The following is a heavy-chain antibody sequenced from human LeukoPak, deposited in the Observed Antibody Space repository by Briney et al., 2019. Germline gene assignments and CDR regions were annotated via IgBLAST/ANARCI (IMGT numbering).Heavy chain of an antibody. D-gene: IGHD3-10*01. CDR1: GGSISSSNW. V-gene: IGHV4-4*02. Sequence: PSGTLSLTCAVSGGSISSSNWWSWVRQPPGKGLEWIGEIYHSGSTNYNPSLKSRVTISVDKSKNQFSLKLSSVTAADTAVYYCVQRAHPSLWFGEFTHYWGQGTLVTVSS. J-gene: IGHJ4*02. CDR2: IYHSGST. CDR3: VQRAHPSLWFGEFTHY.